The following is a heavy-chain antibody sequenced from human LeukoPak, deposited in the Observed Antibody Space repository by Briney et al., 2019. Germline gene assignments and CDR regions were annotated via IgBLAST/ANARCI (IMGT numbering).Heavy chain of an antibody. V-gene: IGHV3-66*01. CDR1: GFTVSSNY. CDR2: IYSGGST. J-gene: IGHJ3*02. CDR3: ARSSGSSYDAFDI. D-gene: IGHD1-26*01. Sequence: GGFLRLSCAASGFTVSSNYMSWVRQAPGKGLEWVSVIYSGGSTYYADSVKGRFTISRDNSKNTLYLQMNSLRAEDTAVYYCARSSGSSYDAFDIWGQGTMVTVPS.